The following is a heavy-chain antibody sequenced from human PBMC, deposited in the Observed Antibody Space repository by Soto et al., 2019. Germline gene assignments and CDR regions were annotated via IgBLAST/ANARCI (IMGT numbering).Heavy chain of an antibody. Sequence: GASVKVSCKASGYTFTSYGISWVRQAPGQGLEWMGWTSAYNGNTNYAQKLQGRVTMTTDTSASTAYMELRSLRSDDTAVYYCARDRPPNYDFWSGYRSVYYYYGMDVWGQGTTVTVSS. CDR1: GYTFTSYG. CDR2: TSAYNGNT. D-gene: IGHD3-3*01. CDR3: ARDRPPNYDFWSGYRSVYYYYGMDV. J-gene: IGHJ6*02. V-gene: IGHV1-18*01.